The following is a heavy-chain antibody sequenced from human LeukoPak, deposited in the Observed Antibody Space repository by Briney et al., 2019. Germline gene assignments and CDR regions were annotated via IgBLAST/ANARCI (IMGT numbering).Heavy chain of an antibody. CDR1: GGSISSYY. Sequence: PSETLSLXCTVSGGSISSYYWSWIRQPAGKGLEWIGRIYTSGSTNYNPSLKSRVTMSVDTSKNQFSLKLSSVTAADTAVYYCARGIQLWLRPYYFDYWGQGTLVTVSS. V-gene: IGHV4-4*07. CDR3: ARGIQLWLRPYYFDY. J-gene: IGHJ4*02. D-gene: IGHD5-18*01. CDR2: IYTSGST.